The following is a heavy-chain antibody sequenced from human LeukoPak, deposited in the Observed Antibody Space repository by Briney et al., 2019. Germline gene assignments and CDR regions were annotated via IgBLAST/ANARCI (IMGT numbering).Heavy chain of an antibody. Sequence: PGGSLRLSCEGSAFIFSGHWMNWVRQTPGKGLEWVASIKEDGSERQYVDSVKGRFSISRDNTKGSLFLQLNSLRAEDTAVYYCASMSGNYPSYYFDYWGQGTLVTVSS. CDR1: AFIFSGHW. D-gene: IGHD3-3*01. V-gene: IGHV3-7*03. CDR2: IKEDGSER. J-gene: IGHJ4*02. CDR3: ASMSGNYPSYYFDY.